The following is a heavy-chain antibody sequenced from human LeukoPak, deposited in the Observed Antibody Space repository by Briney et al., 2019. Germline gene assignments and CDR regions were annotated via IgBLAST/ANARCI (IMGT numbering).Heavy chain of an antibody. Sequence: GGSLRLSCAVSGFTFSTFAMSWVRQAPGKGLEWVSAVSGSSGNTYYADSVKGRCTVSRDNSKNSLYLQMNSLRAEDTAIYYCAKGGGWLYYFDYWGQGTLVTVSS. CDR2: VSGSSGNT. D-gene: IGHD6-19*01. CDR3: AKGGGWLYYFDY. J-gene: IGHJ4*02. V-gene: IGHV3-23*01. CDR1: GFTFSTFA.